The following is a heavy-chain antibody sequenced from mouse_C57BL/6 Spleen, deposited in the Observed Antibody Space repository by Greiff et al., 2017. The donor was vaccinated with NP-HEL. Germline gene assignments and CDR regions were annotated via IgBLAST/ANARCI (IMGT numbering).Heavy chain of an antibody. V-gene: IGHV1-52*01. J-gene: IGHJ4*01. Sequence: VKLQQSGAELVRPGSSVKLSCKASGYTFTSYWMHWVKQRPIQGLEWIGNIDPSDSETHYNQKFKDKATLTVDKSSSTAYMQLSSLTSEDSAVYYCARTGLRDTYYAMDYWGQGTSVTVSS. CDR1: GYTFTSYW. CDR3: ARTGLRDTYYAMDY. D-gene: IGHD2-4*01. CDR2: IDPSDSET.